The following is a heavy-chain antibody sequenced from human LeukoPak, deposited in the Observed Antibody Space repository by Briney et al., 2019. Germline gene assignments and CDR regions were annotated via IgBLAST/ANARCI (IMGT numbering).Heavy chain of an antibody. J-gene: IGHJ4*02. CDR2: IYSGGST. V-gene: IGHV3-66*01. Sequence: GGSLRLSCAASGFNFSDYSMTWVRQAPGKGLEWVSLIYSGGSTYYADSVKGRFTISRDNSKNTLYLQMNSLRAEDTAVYYCARGSWQLAEEVYWGQGTLVTVSS. CDR1: GFNFSDYS. CDR3: ARGSWQLAEEVY. D-gene: IGHD6-6*01.